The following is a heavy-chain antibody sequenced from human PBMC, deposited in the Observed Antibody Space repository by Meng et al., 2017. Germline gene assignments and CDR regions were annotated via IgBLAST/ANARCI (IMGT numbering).Heavy chain of an antibody. Sequence: ESLKISCALYGGSFSGYFCTWIRQPPGKGLEWIGEINHSGTTHYNPSLKSRVTISIDTSKNQFSLRLTSVTAADTAVYYCARAVAYSSSWGTSNDAFDIWGQGTLVTVSS. CDR1: GGSFSGYF. CDR2: INHSGTT. V-gene: IGHV4-34*01. D-gene: IGHD6-13*01. J-gene: IGHJ3*02. CDR3: ARAVAYSSSWGTSNDAFDI.